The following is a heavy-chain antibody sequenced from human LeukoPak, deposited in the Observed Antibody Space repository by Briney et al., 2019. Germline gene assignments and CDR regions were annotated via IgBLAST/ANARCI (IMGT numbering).Heavy chain of an antibody. CDR3: AKEYTVTTSTFDI. D-gene: IGHD4-17*01. V-gene: IGHV3-30*18. J-gene: IGHJ3*02. CDR2: ISYDGSNK. Sequence: GGSLRLSCAASGFTFSSYGMHWVRQAPGKGLEWVAVISYDGSNKYYADSVKGRFTISRDNSKNTLYLQMNSLRAEDTAVYYCAKEYTVTTSTFDIWGQGTMVTVSS. CDR1: GFTFSSYG.